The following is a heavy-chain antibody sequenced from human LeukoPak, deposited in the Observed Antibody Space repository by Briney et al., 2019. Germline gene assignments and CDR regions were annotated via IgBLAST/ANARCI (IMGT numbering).Heavy chain of an antibody. CDR1: GFTFSSYE. V-gene: IGHV3-48*03. CDR3: ARERVAAAGRHFDY. CDR2: ISTSGSSI. Sequence: PGGSLRLSCAASGFTFSSYEMNWVRQAPGKGLEWVSYISTSGSSIYYADSVEGRFTISRDNAKNSLYLQMNSLRAEDTAVYYCARERVAAAGRHFDYWGQGTLVTVSS. D-gene: IGHD6-13*01. J-gene: IGHJ4*02.